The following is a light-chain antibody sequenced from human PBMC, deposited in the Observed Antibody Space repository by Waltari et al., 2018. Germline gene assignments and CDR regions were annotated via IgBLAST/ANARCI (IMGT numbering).Light chain of an antibody. V-gene: IGKV4-1*01. J-gene: IGKJ4*01. CDR1: QSVLYSSDNKNY. Sequence: DIVLTQSPDSLAVSLGERATIDCKSSQSVLYSSDNKNYLAWYQLKPGQPPKLLIHWASTRESWVPDRFSGSGSGTDFTLTISSLEAEDVAVYYCQQFYSTPLTFGGGTKVEIK. CDR3: QQFYSTPLT. CDR2: WAS.